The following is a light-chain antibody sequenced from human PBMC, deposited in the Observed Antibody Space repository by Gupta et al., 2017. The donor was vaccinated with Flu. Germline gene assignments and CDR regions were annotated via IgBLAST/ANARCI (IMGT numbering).Light chain of an antibody. Sequence: EIVMTQSPATLSVSPGEGVTVSCRASQSVSSNLAWYQQKPGQAPRLLIYGASTRATGIPARFSGSGSGTEFTLTISSLQSEDFAVYYCQQYNNWPLTFGQGTRLEIK. CDR2: GAS. CDR3: QQYNNWPLT. J-gene: IGKJ5*01. CDR1: QSVSSN. V-gene: IGKV3-15*01.